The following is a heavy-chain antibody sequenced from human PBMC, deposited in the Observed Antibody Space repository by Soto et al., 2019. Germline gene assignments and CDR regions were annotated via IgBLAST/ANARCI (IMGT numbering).Heavy chain of an antibody. CDR3: ARDPPITIFGVVIPSGAFDI. J-gene: IGHJ3*02. Sequence: XSVKVSCKASGYTFTSYGISWVRQAPGQGLEWMGWISAYNGNTNYAQKLQGRVTMTTDTSTSTAYMELRSLRSDDTAVYYCARDPPITIFGVVIPSGAFDIWGQGTMVTVSS. CDR2: ISAYNGNT. D-gene: IGHD3-3*01. V-gene: IGHV1-18*04. CDR1: GYTFTSYG.